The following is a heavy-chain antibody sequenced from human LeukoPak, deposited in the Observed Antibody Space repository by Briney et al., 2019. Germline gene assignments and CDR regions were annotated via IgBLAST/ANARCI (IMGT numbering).Heavy chain of an antibody. Sequence: IPSETLSLTCTVPGGSISSYYWSWLRQPAGKGLEWIGRIYTSGSTNYNPPLKSRVTISVDKSKNQFSLKLSSVTAADTAVYYCARGLVCSSTSCARNGINYFDYWGQGTLVTVSS. CDR3: ARGLVCSSTSCARNGINYFDY. D-gene: IGHD2-2*01. CDR1: GGSISSYY. J-gene: IGHJ4*02. V-gene: IGHV4-4*07. CDR2: IYTSGST.